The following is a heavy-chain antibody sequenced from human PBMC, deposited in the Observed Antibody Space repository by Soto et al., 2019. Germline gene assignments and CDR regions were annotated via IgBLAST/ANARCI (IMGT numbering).Heavy chain of an antibody. CDR2: IYHSGST. CDR3: GRARSSSSQYNYFDP. Sequence: QLQLQESGSGLVKPSQTLSLTCAVSGGSIISDDYSWSWIRQPPGEGLEWIGYIYHSGSTYYNPSLKSRVTISLDRSNNQCSLELISVTAADTAVYFCGRARSSSSQYNYFDPWGQGTLVTVSS. CDR1: GGSIISDDYS. V-gene: IGHV4-30-2*01. J-gene: IGHJ5*02. D-gene: IGHD6-6*01.